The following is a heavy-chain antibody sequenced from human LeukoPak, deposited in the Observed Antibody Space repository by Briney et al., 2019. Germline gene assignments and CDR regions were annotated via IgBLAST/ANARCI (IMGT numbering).Heavy chain of an antibody. CDR3: ARLRMTTVARGLVFDY. CDR2: IYYSGST. D-gene: IGHD4-23*01. J-gene: IGHJ4*02. V-gene: IGHV4-39*01. CDR1: GGSISSSSYY. Sequence: SETLSLTCTVSGGSISSSSYYWGWIRQPPGKGLEWIRSIYYSGSTYYNPSLRSRVTISVDTSKNQFSLKLSSVTAADTAVYYCARLRMTTVARGLVFDYWGQGTLVTVSS.